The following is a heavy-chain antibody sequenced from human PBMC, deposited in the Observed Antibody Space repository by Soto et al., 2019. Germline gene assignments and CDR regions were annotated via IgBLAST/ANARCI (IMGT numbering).Heavy chain of an antibody. CDR2: IIPIFGTA. CDR3: ARDLVVVPAMGPRSYGMDV. Sequence: ASVKVSCKASGGTFSGYAISWVRQAPGQGLEWMGGIIPIFGTANYAQEFQGRVTITADESTSTAYMELSSLRSEDTAVYYCARDLVVVPAMGPRSYGMDVWGQGTTVTVSS. D-gene: IGHD2-2*01. J-gene: IGHJ6*02. CDR1: GGTFSGYA. V-gene: IGHV1-69*13.